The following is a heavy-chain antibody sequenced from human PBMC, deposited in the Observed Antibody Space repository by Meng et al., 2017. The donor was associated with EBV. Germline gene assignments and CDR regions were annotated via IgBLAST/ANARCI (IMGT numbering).Heavy chain of an antibody. CDR3: SRDLAGPFDD. Sequence: VESGGVLVRPGGSLRLSCAVSGFTFSLFWMHWVRQVPGKGLVWVARTNEDGGITNYADSVKGRFIISRDNTRNTLYLQMNSLRDEDTAVYFCSRDLAGPFDDWGQGTLVTVSS. CDR1: GFTFSLFW. V-gene: IGHV3-74*01. J-gene: IGHJ4*02. CDR2: TNEDGGIT.